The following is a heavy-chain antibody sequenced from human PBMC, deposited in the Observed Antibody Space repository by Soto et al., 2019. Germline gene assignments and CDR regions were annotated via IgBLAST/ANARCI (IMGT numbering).Heavy chain of an antibody. Sequence: QVQLVQSGAEVKKPGASVKVSCKASGYTFTSYGISWVRQAPGQGLEWMGWISAYNGNTNYAQKLQGRVTMTTDTATSTAYMELRGLRSDDTAVYYCASESSSGRPLLHFQHWGQGTLVTVSS. J-gene: IGHJ1*01. V-gene: IGHV1-18*01. CDR3: ASESSSGRPLLHFQH. CDR1: GYTFTSYG. D-gene: IGHD6-19*01. CDR2: ISAYNGNT.